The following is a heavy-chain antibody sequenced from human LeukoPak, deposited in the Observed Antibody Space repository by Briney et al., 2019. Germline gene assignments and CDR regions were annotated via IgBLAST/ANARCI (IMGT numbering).Heavy chain of an antibody. CDR2: SDPEDGET. Sequence: ASGTVSCKVSGYTLTELSMHWVRQAPGQGREWMGGSDPEDGETISAHKFQSRVPMTEHTATDTAYLELSSLRSEDTAVYYCATTGDEGLFDYWGQGTLVTVSS. V-gene: IGHV1-24*01. D-gene: IGHD7-27*01. J-gene: IGHJ4*02. CDR3: ATTGDEGLFDY. CDR1: GYTLTELS.